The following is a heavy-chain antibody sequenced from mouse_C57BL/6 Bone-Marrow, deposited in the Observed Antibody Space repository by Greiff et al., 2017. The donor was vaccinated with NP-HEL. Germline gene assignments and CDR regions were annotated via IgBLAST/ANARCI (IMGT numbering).Heavy chain of an antibody. Sequence: VQLQQSGAELARPGASVKLSCKAAGDNGTRHGRSWGKKRTGQGLEWIGEIYPRSGNTYYNEKFKGKATLTADKSSSTAYMELRSLTSEYSAVYCCARQNWDSFDYWGQGTTLTVSS. J-gene: IGHJ2*01. CDR3: ARQNWDSFDY. V-gene: IGHV1-81*01. CDR2: IYPRSGNT. D-gene: IGHD4-1*01. CDR1: GDNGTRHG.